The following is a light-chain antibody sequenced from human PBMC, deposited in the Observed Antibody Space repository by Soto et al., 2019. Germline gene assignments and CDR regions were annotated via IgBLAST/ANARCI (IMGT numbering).Light chain of an antibody. Sequence: QSALTQPASVSGSPGQSITFSCTGTSSDIGGYNYVSWYQHHPGKAPKLLIYDVNNRPSGISTRFSGSKSGNTASLTISGLQAEDEGDYYCTSYSSSSTWLFGGGTQLTVL. CDR2: DVN. J-gene: IGLJ3*02. CDR3: TSYSSSSTWL. V-gene: IGLV2-14*01. CDR1: SSDIGGYNY.